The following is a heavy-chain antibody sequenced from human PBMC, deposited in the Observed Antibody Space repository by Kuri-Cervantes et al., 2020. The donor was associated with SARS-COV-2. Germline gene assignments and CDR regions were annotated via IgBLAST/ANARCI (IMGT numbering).Heavy chain of an antibody. CDR3: ARAPQGRYCSSTSCPIVWYFDL. V-gene: IGHV3-72*01. CDR2: TRNKANSYTT. Sequence: GESLKISCAASGFTFSDHYMDWVRQAPGKGLEWVGRTRNKANSYTTEYAASVKGRSTISRDDSKNSLYLQMSSLKTEDTAVYYCARAPQGRYCSSTSCPIVWYFDLWGRGTLVTVSS. J-gene: IGHJ2*01. CDR1: GFTFSDHY. D-gene: IGHD2-2*01.